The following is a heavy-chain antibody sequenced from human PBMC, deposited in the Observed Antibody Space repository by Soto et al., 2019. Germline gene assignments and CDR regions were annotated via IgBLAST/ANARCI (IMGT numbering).Heavy chain of an antibody. V-gene: IGHV3-30*18. CDR1: GFTFSSFG. CDR2: ISYDGSNK. CDR3: AKDRSITGTPIFLDY. D-gene: IGHD1-7*01. J-gene: IGHJ4*02. Sequence: GGSLRLSCAASGFTFSSFGMHWVRQAPGKGLEWVAVISYDGSNKYYADSVKGRFTISRDNSKDTLYLHMNSLRAEDTAVYYCAKDRSITGTPIFLDYWGQGTLVTVSS.